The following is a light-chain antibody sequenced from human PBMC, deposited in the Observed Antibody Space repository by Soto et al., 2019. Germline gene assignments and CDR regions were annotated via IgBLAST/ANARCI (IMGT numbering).Light chain of an antibody. CDR2: DVS. V-gene: IGLV2-14*01. Sequence: QSVLTQPASVSGSPGQSITISCTGSISDVGAYNFVSWYQQHPGRVPKLMIYDVSSRPSGVSSRFSASKSGNTASLTISGLQAEDEADYYCSSHGSGGLLVFGGGTKLTVL. J-gene: IGLJ2*01. CDR1: ISDVGAYNF. CDR3: SSHGSGGLLV.